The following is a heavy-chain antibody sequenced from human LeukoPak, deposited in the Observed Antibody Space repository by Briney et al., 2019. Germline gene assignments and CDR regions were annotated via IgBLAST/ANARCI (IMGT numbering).Heavy chain of an antibody. CDR2: ISDRGDAT. D-gene: IGHD4-11*01. CDR3: VREYSNYPHNWFDS. Sequence: GASLRLSCAVSGFTFTKYAVSWVRQGPEKGLEWVSAISDRGDATYYADSVKGRFTISRDSSKNTVYLQMNSLRVEDAAVYYCVREYSNYPHNWFDSWGQGTLVTVSS. J-gene: IGHJ5*01. V-gene: IGHV3-23*01. CDR1: GFTFTKYA.